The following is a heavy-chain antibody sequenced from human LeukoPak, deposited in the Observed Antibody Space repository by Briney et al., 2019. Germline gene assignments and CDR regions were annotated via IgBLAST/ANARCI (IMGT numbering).Heavy chain of an antibody. CDR1: GFSFSGFS. CDR2: ISRDSIYI. Sequence: GGSLRLSCAGSGFSFSGFSMNWVRQAPGKGLEWVSSISRDSIYIYYADSVKGRFTISRDNAKNSLYLQMNSLRAEDTAVYYCARSRYSTTWSSSWEFDYWGQGTLVTVSS. CDR3: ARSRYSTTWSSSWEFDY. D-gene: IGHD6-13*01. V-gene: IGHV3-21*01. J-gene: IGHJ4*02.